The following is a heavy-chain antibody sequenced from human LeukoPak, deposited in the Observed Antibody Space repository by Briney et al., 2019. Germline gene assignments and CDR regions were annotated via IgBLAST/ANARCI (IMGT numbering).Heavy chain of an antibody. CDR3: XXXXXYYDSSGYSLDY. D-gene: IGHD3-22*01. Sequence: GGSLRLSCAASGFTFSSYGWSWVRQAPGKGLEWVSAISGSGGSTYYADSVKGRFTISRDNSKNTLYLQMNSQRAEHTAVYYCXXXXXYYDSSGYSLDYWGQGTLVTVSS. V-gene: IGHV3-23*01. J-gene: IGHJ4*02. CDR1: GFTFSSYG. CDR2: ISGSGGST.